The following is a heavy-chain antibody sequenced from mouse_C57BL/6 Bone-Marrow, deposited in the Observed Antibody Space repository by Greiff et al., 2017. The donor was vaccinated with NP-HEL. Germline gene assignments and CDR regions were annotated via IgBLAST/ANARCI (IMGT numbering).Heavy chain of an antibody. CDR2: ISYSGST. V-gene: IGHV3-1*01. CDR1: GYSITSGYD. CDR3: ARENVGYWYFDV. J-gene: IGHJ1*03. Sequence: EVQLQQSGPGMVKPSQSLSLTCTVTGYSITSGYDWHWIRHFPGNKLEWMGYISYSGSTNYNPSLKSRISITHDTSKNHFFLKLNSVTTEDTATYYCARENVGYWYFDVWGTGTTVTVSS.